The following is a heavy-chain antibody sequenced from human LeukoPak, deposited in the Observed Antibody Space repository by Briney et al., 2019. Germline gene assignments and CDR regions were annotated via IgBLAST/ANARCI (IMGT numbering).Heavy chain of an antibody. J-gene: IGHJ4*02. Sequence: SETLSLTCTVSGDSISSSGYYWGWIRQPPGKGLEWIASIYYSGRTYYNPSLKSRITISVDSSKNQFSLRLSSVTAADTAVYYCARRRYYTIENWGQGTLVTVSS. CDR2: IYYSGRT. CDR1: GDSISSSGYY. D-gene: IGHD3-10*01. CDR3: ARRRYYTIEN. V-gene: IGHV4-39*01.